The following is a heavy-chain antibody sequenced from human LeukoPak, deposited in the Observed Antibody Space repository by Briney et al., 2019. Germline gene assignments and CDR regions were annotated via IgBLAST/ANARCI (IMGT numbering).Heavy chain of an antibody. D-gene: IGHD3-22*01. Sequence: SETLSLTCTVSGGSISSYYWSWIRQPPGKGLEWIGYIYYSGSTNYNPSLKSRVTISVATSKNQFSLKLSSVTAADTAVYYCARDYYDSSGPSQLWYFDLWGRGTLVTVSS. V-gene: IGHV4-59*01. CDR1: GGSISSYY. J-gene: IGHJ2*01. CDR3: ARDYYDSSGPSQLWYFDL. CDR2: IYYSGST.